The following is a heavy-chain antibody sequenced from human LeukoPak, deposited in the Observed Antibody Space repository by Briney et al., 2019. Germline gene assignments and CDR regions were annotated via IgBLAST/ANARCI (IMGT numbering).Heavy chain of an antibody. CDR3: AKDLAPGMAATGPGY. CDR2: IRYDGSKN. D-gene: IGHD6-13*01. V-gene: IGHV3-30*02. CDR1: GFTFSNYG. Sequence: PGGSLRLSCAASGFTFSNYGMHWVRQPPGKGLEWVAIIRYDGSKNYYADSVKGRFTISRDNSNNTLFLQMNSLRAEDTAVYYCAKDLAPGMAATGPGYWGQGTLVTVSS. J-gene: IGHJ4*02.